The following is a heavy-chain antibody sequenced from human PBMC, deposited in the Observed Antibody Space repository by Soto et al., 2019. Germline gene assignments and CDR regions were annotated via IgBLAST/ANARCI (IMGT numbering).Heavy chain of an antibody. CDR3: AKDVRDLWWGGGYFEN. Sequence: PGGSLRLSCAASGFTFDNYAMHWVRQVPGKAPEWVSGISWNSGTTGYADSVKGRFTISRDSARNSLYLQMNSLRPEDTALYYCAKDVRDLWWGGGYFENWGQGTPVTVSS. V-gene: IGHV3-9*01. CDR1: GFTFDNYA. CDR2: ISWNSGTT. J-gene: IGHJ4*02. D-gene: IGHD2-8*01.